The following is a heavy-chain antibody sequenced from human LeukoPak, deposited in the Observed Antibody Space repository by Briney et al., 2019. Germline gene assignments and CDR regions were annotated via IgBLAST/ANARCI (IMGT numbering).Heavy chain of an antibody. Sequence: GGSLILCFSAPGVKFPNYLMTSVRQAPGKGLEWVANVKQDGSEKYYVDSVKGRFTISRDNAKNSVYLQMNSLRAEDTSVYYCARRHHFGFLDSWGQGTLVTVSS. V-gene: IGHV3-7*04. CDR2: VKQDGSEK. J-gene: IGHJ4*02. CDR3: ARRHHFGFLDS. D-gene: IGHD3-10*01. CDR1: GVKFPNYL.